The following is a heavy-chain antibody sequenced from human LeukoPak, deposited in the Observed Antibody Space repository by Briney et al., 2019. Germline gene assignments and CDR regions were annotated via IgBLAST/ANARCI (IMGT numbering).Heavy chain of an antibody. V-gene: IGHV1-18*01. CDR3: ARTRCTGGSCYDY. Sequence: ASVKVSCKPSGYTFNSYGISWVRQAPGQGHESVGWISTYNGDTKYAEKLQGRVTMTTDTSTTTAYMELTSLTSDDTAMYYCARTRCTGGSCYDYWGQGTLVTVSS. J-gene: IGHJ4*02. D-gene: IGHD2-15*01. CDR1: GYTFNSYG. CDR2: ISTYNGDT.